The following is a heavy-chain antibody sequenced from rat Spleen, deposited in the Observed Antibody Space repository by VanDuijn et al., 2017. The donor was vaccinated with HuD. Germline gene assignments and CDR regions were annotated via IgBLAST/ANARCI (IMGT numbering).Heavy chain of an antibody. V-gene: IGHV2S12*01. Sequence: QVQLKESGPGLVQPSQTLSLTCTVSGLSLTTNGVSWVRQPPGKGLEWIAAISSGGSTYYNSVFKSRLSISRDTSKSQVILKMNSRQTEDTALYFCSRDGDSSWFAYWGQGTLVTVSS. D-gene: IGHD1-2*01. CDR2: ISSGGST. J-gene: IGHJ3*01. CDR1: GLSLTTNG. CDR3: SRDGDSSWFAY.